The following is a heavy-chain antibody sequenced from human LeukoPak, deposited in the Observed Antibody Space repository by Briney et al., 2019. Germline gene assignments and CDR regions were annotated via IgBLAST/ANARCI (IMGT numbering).Heavy chain of an antibody. CDR1: GASIRSSF. CDR2: LSMRGTT. D-gene: IGHD3-22*01. J-gene: IGHJ4*02. CDR3: ARDRDRLDY. V-gene: IGHV4-59*01. Sequence: SETLSLTCTVSGASIRSSFWNWIRQPPGRGLEWIGYLSMRGTTNYNPSLKSRVTISADTSENQFSLKLSSLTAADTAVHYCARDRDRLDYWGQGTLVTVSS.